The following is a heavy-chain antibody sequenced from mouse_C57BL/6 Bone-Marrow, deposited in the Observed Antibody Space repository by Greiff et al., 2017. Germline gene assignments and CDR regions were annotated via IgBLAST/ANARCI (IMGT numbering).Heavy chain of an antibody. CDR3: ARWYYGSSLGAY. J-gene: IGHJ3*01. Sequence: QVQLQQPGAELVRPGSSVKLSCKASGYTFTSYWMDWVKQRPGQGLEWIGNIYPSDSETHYNQKFKDKATLTVDKSSSTAYMQLSSLTSEDSAVXYCARWYYGSSLGAYWGQGTLVTVSA. CDR1: GYTFTSYW. D-gene: IGHD1-1*01. V-gene: IGHV1-61*01. CDR2: IYPSDSET.